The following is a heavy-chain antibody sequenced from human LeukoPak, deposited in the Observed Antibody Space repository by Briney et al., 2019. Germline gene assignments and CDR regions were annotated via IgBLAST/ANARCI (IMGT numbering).Heavy chain of an antibody. D-gene: IGHD4-23*01. CDR3: ARATVVVHYFDY. CDR1: GGSFSGYY. J-gene: IGHJ4*02. CDR2: INHSGST. V-gene: IGHV4-34*01. Sequence: PSETLSLTCAVYGGSFSGYYWSWIRQPPGKGLEWIGEINHSGSTNYNPSLKSRVTISVDTSKNQFSLKLSSVTAADTAVYYCARATVVVHYFDYWGQGTLVTVSS.